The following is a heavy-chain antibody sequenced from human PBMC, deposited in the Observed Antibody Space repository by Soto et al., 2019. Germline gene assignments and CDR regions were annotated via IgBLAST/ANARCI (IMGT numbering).Heavy chain of an antibody. CDR3: TETYDFWSPIHQTDHYYYMDV. Sequence: GGSLRLSCVGSGLTFSGSPMHWVGQASGKGLEWVGRIRSKANSYATAYAASVKGRFTISRDDSKNTAYLQMNSLKTEDTAVYYCTETYDFWSPIHQTDHYYYMDVWGKGTTVTVSS. V-gene: IGHV3-73*01. D-gene: IGHD3-3*01. J-gene: IGHJ6*03. CDR1: GLTFSGSP. CDR2: IRSKANSYAT.